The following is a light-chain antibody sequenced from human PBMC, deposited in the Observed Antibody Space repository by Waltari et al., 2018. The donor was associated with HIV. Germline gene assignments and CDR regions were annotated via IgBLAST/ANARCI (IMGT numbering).Light chain of an antibody. CDR3: AAWDDSLSGWV. Sequence: QSVLIQPPSASGTPGKRVTIYCSGSSSNIGRNDVYWYQQLPGTAPKLLIYRNNPRPAGVPDRFSGSKSGTSASLAISGLRSEDEADYYCAAWDDSLSGWVFGGGTKLTVL. CDR1: SSNIGRND. V-gene: IGLV1-47*01. CDR2: RNN. J-gene: IGLJ3*02.